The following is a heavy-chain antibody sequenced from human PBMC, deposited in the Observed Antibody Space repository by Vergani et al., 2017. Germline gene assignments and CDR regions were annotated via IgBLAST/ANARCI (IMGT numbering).Heavy chain of an antibody. Sequence: EVQLLESGGSLKQPGGSVRLSCAASGFTFSTCAMPWVRQSPGKGLEWVSALTGGGGSTYYADSFKGRFIISRDNSRDTLYLQMNSLRPEDTATYYCVKEAESCGNCFVSRGEGPLVTVS. CDR1: GFTFSTCA. J-gene: IGHJ4*02. CDR2: LTGGGGST. D-gene: IGHD2-15*01. V-gene: IGHV3-23*01. CDR3: VKEAESCGNCFVS.